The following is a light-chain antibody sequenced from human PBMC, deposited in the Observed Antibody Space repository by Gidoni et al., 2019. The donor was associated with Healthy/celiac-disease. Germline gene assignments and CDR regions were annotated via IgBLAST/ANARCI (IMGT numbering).Light chain of an antibody. CDR1: SSDVGGYNY. J-gene: IGLJ2*01. CDR3: CSYAG. V-gene: IGLV2-11*01. Sequence: QSALTHPRSVSGSPGQSVTISCTGTSSDVGGYNYVSWYQQPPGKAPKLMIYDVSMRPSGVPDRFSGSKSGNTASLTISGLQAEDEADYYCCSYAGFGGGTKLTVL. CDR2: DVS.